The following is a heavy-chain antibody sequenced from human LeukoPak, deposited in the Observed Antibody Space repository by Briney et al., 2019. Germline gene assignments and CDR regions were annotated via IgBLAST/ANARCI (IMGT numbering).Heavy chain of an antibody. CDR3: ARGYSGYDYGSSSGNYFDY. CDR1: GFTFSSYA. J-gene: IGHJ4*02. V-gene: IGHV3-23*01. D-gene: IGHD5-12*01. CDR2: ISGSGGST. Sequence: GGSLRLSCAASGFTFSSYAMSWVRQAPGKGLEWVSAISGSGGSTYYADSVKGRFTISRDNSKNTLYLQMNSLRAEDTAVYYCARGYSGYDYGSSSGNYFDYWGQGTLVTVSS.